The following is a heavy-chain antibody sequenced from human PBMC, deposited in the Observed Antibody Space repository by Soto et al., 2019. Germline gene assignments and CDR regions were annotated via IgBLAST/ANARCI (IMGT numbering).Heavy chain of an antibody. D-gene: IGHD3-22*01. Sequence: PGGSLRLSCAASGFTFSSYEMNWVRQAPGKGLEWVSYISSSGSTIYYADSVKGRFTISRDNAKNSLYLQMNSLRAEDTAVYYCARDLAWYYDSSGYYDYWGQGTLVTVSS. CDR2: ISSSGSTI. J-gene: IGHJ4*02. CDR1: GFTFSSYE. V-gene: IGHV3-48*03. CDR3: ARDLAWYYDSSGYYDY.